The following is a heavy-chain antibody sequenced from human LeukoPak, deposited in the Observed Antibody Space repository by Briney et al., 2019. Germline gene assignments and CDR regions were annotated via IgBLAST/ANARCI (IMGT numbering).Heavy chain of an antibody. D-gene: IGHD3-16*01. CDR3: AGGLGEFMAFDI. Sequence: GGSLRLSCAASGFTFSSYAMSWVRQAPGKGLEWVSAISGSGGSTYYADSVKGRFTISRDNSKNTLYLQMNSLRAEDTAVYYCAGGLGEFMAFDIWGQGTMVTVSS. CDR1: GFTFSSYA. CDR2: ISGSGGST. V-gene: IGHV3-23*01. J-gene: IGHJ3*02.